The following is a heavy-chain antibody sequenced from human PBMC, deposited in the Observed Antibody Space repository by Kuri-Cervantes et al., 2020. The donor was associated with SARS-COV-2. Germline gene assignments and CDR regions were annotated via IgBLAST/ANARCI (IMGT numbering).Heavy chain of an antibody. V-gene: IGHV3-21*01. CDR3: ARVAGEGPIYYYYMDV. CDR1: GFTFGDYA. CDR2: ISGSGSYI. Sequence: GGSLRLSCTASGFTFGDYAMSWVRQAPGKALEWVSSISGSGSYIYYADSVKGRFTISKESGENSLYLHMNSLRGDDTAVYYCARVAGEGPIYYYYMDVWAKGPRSPSP. D-gene: IGHD2-21*01. J-gene: IGHJ6*03.